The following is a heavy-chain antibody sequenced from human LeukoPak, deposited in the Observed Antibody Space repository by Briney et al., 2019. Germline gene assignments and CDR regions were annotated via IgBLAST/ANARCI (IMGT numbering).Heavy chain of an antibody. V-gene: IGHV1-18*01. CDR1: GYTFTSYG. Sequence: ASVKVSCKASGYTFTSYGISWVRQALGQGLEWMGWISAYNGNTNYAQKLQGRVTMTTDTSTSTAYMELRSLRSDDTAVYYCASGGYDILTGCLHYWGQGTLVTVSS. CDR2: ISAYNGNT. CDR3: ASGGYDILTGCLHY. J-gene: IGHJ4*02. D-gene: IGHD3-9*01.